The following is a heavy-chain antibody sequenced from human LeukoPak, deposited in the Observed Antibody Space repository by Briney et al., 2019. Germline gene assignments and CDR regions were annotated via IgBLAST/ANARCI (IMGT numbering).Heavy chain of an antibody. CDR3: AKQTRYDSPAGGRGFDY. Sequence: GGSLRLSCEASGFTFSTYAMSWVRQAPGKGLEWVSGISGSGSITYYADSVKGRFTISRDNSKNTLFLEMSSLRAEDTAVYYCAKQTRYDSPAGGRGFDYWGQGTLVTVSS. J-gene: IGHJ4*02. V-gene: IGHV3-23*01. CDR2: ISGSGSIT. D-gene: IGHD3-22*01. CDR1: GFTFSTYA.